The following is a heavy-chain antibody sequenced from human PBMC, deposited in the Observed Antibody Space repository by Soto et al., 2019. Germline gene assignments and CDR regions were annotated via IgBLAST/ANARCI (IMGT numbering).Heavy chain of an antibody. J-gene: IGHJ6*02. CDR1: GGTFSSYA. Sequence: QVQLVQSGAEVKKPGSSVKVSCKASGGTFSSYAISWVRQAPGQGLEWMGGIIPIFGTANYAQKFQGRVTITADXXTXTXCMELSSLRSEDTAVYYCATRRDGYTRRHYYYGMDVWGQGTTVTVSS. D-gene: IGHD5-12*01. V-gene: IGHV1-69*12. CDR3: ATRRDGYTRRHYYYGMDV. CDR2: IIPIFGTA.